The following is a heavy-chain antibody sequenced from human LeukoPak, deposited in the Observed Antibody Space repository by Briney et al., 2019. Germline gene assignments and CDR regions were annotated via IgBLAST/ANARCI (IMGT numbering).Heavy chain of an antibody. CDR1: GYTFTGYY. V-gene: IGHV1-2*02. J-gene: IGHJ4*02. CDR3: ARAGYSSSRTIGY. Sequence: ASVKVSCKASGYTFTGYYMHWVRQAPGQGLEWMGWINPNSGGTNYAQKFQGRVTMTRDTSISTAYMELSRLRSVDTAVYYCARAGYSSSRTIGYWGQGTLVTVSS. CDR2: INPNSGGT. D-gene: IGHD6-13*01.